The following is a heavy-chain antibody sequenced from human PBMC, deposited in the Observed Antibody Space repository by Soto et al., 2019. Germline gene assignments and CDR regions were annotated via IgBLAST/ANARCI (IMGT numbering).Heavy chain of an antibody. D-gene: IGHD3-22*01. V-gene: IGHV3-23*01. Sequence: GGSLRLSCAASGFTFNNYALTWVRQAPGKGLEWVSTISVSGGTTHYSDSVKGRFTISRDNSKKTVYLQMHGLRADDTAVYYCAKGLYYYYSSGYRVFDYWGQGALVTVSS. CDR3: AKGLYYYYSSGYRVFDY. J-gene: IGHJ4*02. CDR2: ISVSGGTT. CDR1: GFTFNNYA.